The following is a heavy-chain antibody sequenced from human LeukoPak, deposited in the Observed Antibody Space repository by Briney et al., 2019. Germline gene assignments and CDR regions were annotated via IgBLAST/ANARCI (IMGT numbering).Heavy chain of an antibody. D-gene: IGHD3-22*01. J-gene: IGHJ4*02. CDR2: IFYTGST. CDR1: GDSITSYY. Sequence: SETLSLTCTVSGDSITSYYWSWVRQPPGKGLEWIGYIFYTGSTKYGPSLNSRVTISLDTSKNQFSLKLSSVTAADTAVYYCARQPAGYYGKTGYYSYYFDYWGQGTLVTVSS. V-gene: IGHV4-59*08. CDR3: ARQPAGYYGKTGYYSYYFDY.